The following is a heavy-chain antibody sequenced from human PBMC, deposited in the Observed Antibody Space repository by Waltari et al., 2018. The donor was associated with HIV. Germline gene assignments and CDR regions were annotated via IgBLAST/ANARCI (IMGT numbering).Heavy chain of an antibody. V-gene: IGHV1-69*04. J-gene: IGHJ6*02. D-gene: IGHD2-2*01. Sequence: QVQLVQSGAEVKKPGSSVKVSCKASGGTFSSYAISWVRQAPGQGLEWMGRIIPILGIANDAQKFQGRVTITADKSTSTAYMELSSLRSEDTAVYYCARDTGPDQLPQNYYYYGMDVWGQGTTVTVSS. CDR3: ARDTGPDQLPQNYYYYGMDV. CDR2: IIPILGIA. CDR1: GGTFSSYA.